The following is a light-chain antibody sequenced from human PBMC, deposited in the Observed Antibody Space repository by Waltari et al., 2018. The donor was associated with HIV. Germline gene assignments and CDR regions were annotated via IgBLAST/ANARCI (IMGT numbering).Light chain of an antibody. J-gene: IGLJ2*01. CDR2: EVS. CDR3: CSYAGSSTPV. CDR1: SSDVGSYNL. V-gene: IGLV2-23*02. Sequence: QPALTQPASVSGSPGQSITISCTGPSSDVGSYNLVSWYQQHPGKAPKLMIYEVSKRPSGVSNRFSGSKSGNTASLTISGLQAEDEADYYCCSYAGSSTPVFGGGTKLTVL.